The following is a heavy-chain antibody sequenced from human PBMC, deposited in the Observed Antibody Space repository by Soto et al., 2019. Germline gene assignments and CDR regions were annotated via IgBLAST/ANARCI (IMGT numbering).Heavy chain of an antibody. Sequence: QVQLVQSGAEVKKPGASVKVSCKASGYTFTSYGISWVRQAPGQGLEWMGWISAYNGNTKYAQKLQGRVTMTTETSTSTAEMELRRLRSDETAVYYCARDGLVYGDYSYWGQGTLVTVSS. CDR2: ISAYNGNT. D-gene: IGHD4-17*01. CDR1: GYTFTSYG. CDR3: ARDGLVYGDYSY. V-gene: IGHV1-18*01. J-gene: IGHJ4*02.